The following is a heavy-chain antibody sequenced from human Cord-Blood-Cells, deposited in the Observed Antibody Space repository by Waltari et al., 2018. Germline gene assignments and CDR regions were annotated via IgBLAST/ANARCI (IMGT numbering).Heavy chain of an antibody. CDR2: MNPNSGNT. D-gene: IGHD3-9*01. CDR1: GYTFTSYD. V-gene: IGHV1-8*01. CDR3: ARGGILTGYYLFDY. Sequence: QVQLVQSGAEVKKPGASVKVSCKASGYTFTSYDINWARQSTGQGLEWMGCMNPNSGNTGYAQKFQGRVTMTRNTSISTAYMELSSLRSEDTAVYYCARGGILTGYYLFDYWGQGTLVTVSS. J-gene: IGHJ4*02.